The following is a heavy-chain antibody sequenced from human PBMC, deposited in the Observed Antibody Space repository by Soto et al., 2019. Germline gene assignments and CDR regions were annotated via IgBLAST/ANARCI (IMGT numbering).Heavy chain of an antibody. CDR1: GGSISSSSYY. V-gene: IGHV4-39*01. D-gene: IGHD3-9*01. Sequence: SETLSLTCTVSGGSISSSSYYWGWIRQPPGKGLEWIGSIYYSGSTYYNPSLKSRVTISLDTSKNQFSLKLSSVTAADTAVYYCARAYDILNHHDYWGQGTLVTVSS. J-gene: IGHJ4*02. CDR2: IYYSGST. CDR3: ARAYDILNHHDY.